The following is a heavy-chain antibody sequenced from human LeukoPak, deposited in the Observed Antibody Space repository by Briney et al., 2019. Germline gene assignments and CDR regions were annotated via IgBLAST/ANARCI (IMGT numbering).Heavy chain of an antibody. CDR2: IIPIFGTA. V-gene: IGHV1-69*13. Sequence: SVKVSCTASGGTFISYAISWVRQAPGQGLEWMGGIIPIFGTANYAQKFQGRVTITADESTSTAYMELCSLRSEDTAVYYCAINVDTAMVTVDYWGQGTLVTVSS. D-gene: IGHD5-18*01. CDR3: AINVDTAMVTVDY. J-gene: IGHJ4*02. CDR1: GGTFISYA.